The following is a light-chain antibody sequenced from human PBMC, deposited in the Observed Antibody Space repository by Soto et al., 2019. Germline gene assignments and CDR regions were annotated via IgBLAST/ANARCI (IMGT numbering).Light chain of an antibody. J-gene: IGLJ1*01. Sequence: QSVLTQPASVSGSPGQSIAISCTGTSSDVGGYDYVSWYQQHPGKAPKLMISGVSNRPSGVSNRFSGSKSGNTASLTISGLQAEDEADYYCSSYTSSSTNVFGTGTKVTVL. CDR3: SSYTSSSTNV. CDR1: SSDVGGYDY. CDR2: GVS. V-gene: IGLV2-14*01.